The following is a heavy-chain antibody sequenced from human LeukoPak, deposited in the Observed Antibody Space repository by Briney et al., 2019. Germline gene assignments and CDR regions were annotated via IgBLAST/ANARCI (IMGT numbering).Heavy chain of an antibody. CDR3: ARGSWYSSSWYRVGNWFDP. V-gene: IGHV4-34*01. CDR2: INHSGST. CDR1: GGSFSGYH. D-gene: IGHD6-13*01. Sequence: SETLSLTCAVYGGSFSGYHWSWIRQPPGKGLEWIGEINHSGSTNYNPSLKSRVTIPVGTSKNQFSLKLSSVTAADTAAYYCARGSWYSSSWYRVGNWFDPWGQGTLVTVSS. J-gene: IGHJ5*02.